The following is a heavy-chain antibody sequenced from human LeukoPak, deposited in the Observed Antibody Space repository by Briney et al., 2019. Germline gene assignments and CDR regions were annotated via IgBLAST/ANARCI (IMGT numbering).Heavy chain of an antibody. CDR3: ARQGSGYSPTYHYYMDV. Sequence: GESLKISCKGSGYSFTSYWIGWVRQMPGKGLEWMGIIYPGGSDTRYSPSFQGQVTISADKSISTAYLQWSSLKASDTAMYYCARQGSGYSPTYHYYMDVWGKGTTVTISS. CDR1: GYSFTSYW. J-gene: IGHJ6*03. V-gene: IGHV5-51*01. CDR2: IYPGGSDT. D-gene: IGHD5-18*01.